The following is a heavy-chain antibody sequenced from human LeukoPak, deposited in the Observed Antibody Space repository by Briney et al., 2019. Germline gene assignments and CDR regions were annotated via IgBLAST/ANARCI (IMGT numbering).Heavy chain of an antibody. CDR2: IYTSGST. V-gene: IGHV4-4*09. J-gene: IGHJ4*02. D-gene: IGHD1-14*01. CDR3: ASHPKGRTTPYYFDY. CDR1: GGSISSYY. Sequence: SETLSLTCTVSGGSISSYYWSWIRQPPGKGLEWIGYIYTSGSTNYNPSLKSRVTISVDTSKNQFSLKLSSVTAADTAVYYCASHPKGRTTPYYFDYWGQGTLVSVSS.